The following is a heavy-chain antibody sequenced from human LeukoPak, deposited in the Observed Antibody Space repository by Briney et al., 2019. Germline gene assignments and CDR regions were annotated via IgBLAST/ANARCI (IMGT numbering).Heavy chain of an antibody. V-gene: IGHV3-48*02. Sequence: GGSLRLSCAASGFTISSYSMNWVRQAPGKGLEWVSYITSSSSTIYYADSVKGRFTISRDNAKNSVYLQMNSLRDEDTAVYYCARDSIAAAGDFDYWGQGTLVTVSS. CDR2: ITSSSSTI. CDR1: GFTISSYS. CDR3: ARDSIAAAGDFDY. J-gene: IGHJ4*02. D-gene: IGHD6-13*01.